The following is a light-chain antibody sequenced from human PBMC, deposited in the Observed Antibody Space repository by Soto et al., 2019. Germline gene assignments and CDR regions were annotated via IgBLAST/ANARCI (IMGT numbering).Light chain of an antibody. J-gene: IGKJ4*01. CDR2: DAS. Sequence: EIVLTQSPPTLSLSPGERATLSCRASQSINTYLAWYQQKPGQAPRLLIYDASNRATGVPPRFSGSGSGTDFTLTISGLEPEDFAVYFCQQRGSWPPLTVGGGTKVDSK. CDR3: QQRGSWPPLT. V-gene: IGKV3-11*01. CDR1: QSINTY.